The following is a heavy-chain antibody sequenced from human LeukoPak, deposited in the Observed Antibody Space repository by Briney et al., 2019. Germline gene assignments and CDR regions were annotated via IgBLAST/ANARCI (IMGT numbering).Heavy chain of an antibody. Sequence: GGSLRLSCVASGFPFSSYWMTWVRQAPGKGLEWVANIKQDGSKKSYVDSVKGRFTISRDNSKNTLYLQMNSLRAEDTAVYYCARDLGSYDFWSGPPGYWGQGTLVTVSS. CDR3: ARDLGSYDFWSGPPGY. D-gene: IGHD3-3*01. J-gene: IGHJ4*02. V-gene: IGHV3-7*01. CDR2: IKQDGSKK. CDR1: GFPFSSYW.